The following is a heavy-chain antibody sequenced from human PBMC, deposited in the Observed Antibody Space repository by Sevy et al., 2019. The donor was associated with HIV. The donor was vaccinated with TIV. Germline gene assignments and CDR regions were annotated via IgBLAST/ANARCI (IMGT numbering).Heavy chain of an antibody. J-gene: IGHJ6*03. V-gene: IGHV3-21*01. CDR2: ISSSSFYV. CDR1: GFTFSSYS. Sequence: GGSLRLSCAASGFTFSSYSMNWVRQAPGKGLEWVSSISSSSFYVYYADSVKGRFTISRDNAKNSLYLQMNSLRAEDTAVYYCARDPSERFFEWSLGFYYMDVWGKGTTVTVSS. D-gene: IGHD3-3*01. CDR3: ARDPSERFFEWSLGFYYMDV.